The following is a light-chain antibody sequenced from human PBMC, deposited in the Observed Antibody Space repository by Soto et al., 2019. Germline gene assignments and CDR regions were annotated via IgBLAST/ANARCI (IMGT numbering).Light chain of an antibody. Sequence: SVLPQPAPVSGSPLQSISLSCTGNNSDVGRYNYVSWYQQHPGKAPKLMIYDVSYRPSWVSNRFSGSKSGITASLTISGLQAEDEADYYCNSFTTSSTYVFGTGTKVTVL. CDR2: DVS. J-gene: IGLJ1*01. CDR1: NSDVGRYNY. CDR3: NSFTTSSTYV. V-gene: IGLV2-14*03.